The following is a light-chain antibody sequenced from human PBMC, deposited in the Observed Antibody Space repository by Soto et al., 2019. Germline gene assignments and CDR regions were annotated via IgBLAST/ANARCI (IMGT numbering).Light chain of an antibody. Sequence: EIVLTQSPGTLSLSPGERATLSCRASQIVSSNYLAWYQQKPGQAPRLLIYGASSRATGIPDRFSGSGSGTDFTLTINRLEPEDFAVYYCQQYGSSITFGQGTRLEIK. V-gene: IGKV3-20*01. CDR2: GAS. CDR3: QQYGSSIT. CDR1: QIVSSNY. J-gene: IGKJ5*01.